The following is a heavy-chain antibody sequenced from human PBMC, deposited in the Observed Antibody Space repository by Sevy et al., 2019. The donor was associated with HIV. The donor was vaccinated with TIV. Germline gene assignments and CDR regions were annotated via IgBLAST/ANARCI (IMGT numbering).Heavy chain of an antibody. V-gene: IGHV3-23*01. Sequence: GGSLRLSCVASGFNFNIYSMSWVRHAPGKRLEWVSTLSFGCGRINHADSVQGRFTMARDESKKTVYLEMNSLRPEDTAVYYCAREGCTKPHDYWGQGTLVTVSS. CDR1: GFNFNIYS. J-gene: IGHJ4*02. D-gene: IGHD2-8*01. CDR3: AREGCTKPHDY. CDR2: LSFGCGRI.